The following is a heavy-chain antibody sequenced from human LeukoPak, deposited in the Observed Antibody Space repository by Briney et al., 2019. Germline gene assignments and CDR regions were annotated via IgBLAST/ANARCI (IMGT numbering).Heavy chain of an antibody. CDR3: ARVFLAVAGTVRYFDY. J-gene: IGHJ4*02. CDR1: GFTFSSYS. Sequence: PGGSLRLSCAASGFTFSSYSMNWVRQAPGKGLEWIGEINHSGSTNYNPSLKSRVTISVDTSKNQFSLKLSSVTAADTAVYYCARVFLAVAGTVRYFDYWGQGTLVTVSS. CDR2: INHSGST. V-gene: IGHV4-34*01. D-gene: IGHD6-19*01.